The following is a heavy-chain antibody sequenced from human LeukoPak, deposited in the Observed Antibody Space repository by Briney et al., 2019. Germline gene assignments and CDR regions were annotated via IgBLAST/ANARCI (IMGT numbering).Heavy chain of an antibody. CDR3: ARDLYGGYLGLDY. J-gene: IGHJ4*02. CDR1: GFTFSTYG. V-gene: IGHV3-23*01. D-gene: IGHD5-12*01. CDR2: ISGSGDGT. Sequence: GGSLRLSCSASGFTFSTYGMSWVRQAPGKGLEWVSGISGSGDGTYYADSVKGRFTISRDNSKNTLYLQMNSLRAEDTAVYHCARDLYGGYLGLDYWGQGTLVTVSS.